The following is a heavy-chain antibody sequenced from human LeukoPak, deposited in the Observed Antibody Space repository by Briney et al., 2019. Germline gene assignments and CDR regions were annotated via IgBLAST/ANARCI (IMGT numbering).Heavy chain of an antibody. CDR2: INPNNGDT. J-gene: IGHJ3*02. D-gene: IGHD6-19*01. CDR1: GYIFTTYF. V-gene: IGHV1-18*04. CDR3: ARRVAVARRDAFDI. Sequence: ASVKVSCKASGYIFTTYFIHWVRRAPGQGLEWMGWINPNNGDTNYAQKLQGRVTMSTDTSTGTAYMELRSLRSDDTAVYYCARRVAVARRDAFDIWGQGTMVTVSS.